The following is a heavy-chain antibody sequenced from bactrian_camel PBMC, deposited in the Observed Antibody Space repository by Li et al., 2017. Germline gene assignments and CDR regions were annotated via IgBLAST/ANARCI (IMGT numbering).Heavy chain of an antibody. J-gene: IGHJ4*01. Sequence: VQLVESGGGSVQAGGSLKLSCAASGAIDNSCGMDWWRQVPGKERDLVSRINTDGTTTYADSVKGRFTISRDVAKNTVFLQMNSLKPEDTAMYYCAAGWARDSDYCVTSSTEYNYWGRGTQVTVS. V-gene: IGHV3S53*01. CDR3: AAGWARDSDYCVTSSTEYNY. D-gene: IGHD3*01. CDR1: GAIDNSCG. CDR2: INTDGTT.